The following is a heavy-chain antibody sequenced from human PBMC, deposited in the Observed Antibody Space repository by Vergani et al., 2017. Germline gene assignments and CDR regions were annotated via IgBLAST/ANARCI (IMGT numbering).Heavy chain of an antibody. J-gene: IGHJ4*02. CDR3: AKALTDYYDSSGSDY. CDR1: GFPFSSYG. V-gene: IGHV3-30*18. CDR2: ISYDGSNK. D-gene: IGHD3-22*01. Sequence: VQLVESGGGLVQPGGSLRLSCAASGFPFSSYGMHWFRQAPGKGLEWVAVISYDGSNKYYADSVKGRFTISRDNSKNTLYLQMNSLRAEDTAVYYCAKALTDYYDSSGSDYWGQGTLVTVSS.